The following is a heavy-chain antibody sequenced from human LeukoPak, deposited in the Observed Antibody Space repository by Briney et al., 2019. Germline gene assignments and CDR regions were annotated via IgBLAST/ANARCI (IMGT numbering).Heavy chain of an antibody. D-gene: IGHD5-12*01. CDR2: IYPGDSDT. J-gene: IGHJ4*02. CDR1: GYSFTNYW. Sequence: GKSLKISCKGSGYSFTNYWIGWVRQMPGKGLEWVGIIYPGDSDTRYSPSFQGQVTISADKSISTAYLQWSSLKASDTAMYYCACRYSGYDFDYWGQGTLVTVSS. V-gene: IGHV5-51*01. CDR3: ACRYSGYDFDY.